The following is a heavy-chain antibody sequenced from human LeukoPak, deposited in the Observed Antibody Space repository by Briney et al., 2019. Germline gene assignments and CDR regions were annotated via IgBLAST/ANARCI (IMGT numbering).Heavy chain of an antibody. Sequence: PGGSLRLSCAASGFTFDDYTMHWVRQAPGKGLEWVSLISWDGGSTYYADSVKGRFTISRDNSKNSLYLQMNSLRTEDTALYYCAKDGSPYGAGAGGFDYWGQGTLVTVSS. CDR3: AKDGSPYGAGAGGFDY. J-gene: IGHJ4*02. CDR2: ISWDGGST. CDR1: GFTFDDYT. V-gene: IGHV3-43*01. D-gene: IGHD3-10*01.